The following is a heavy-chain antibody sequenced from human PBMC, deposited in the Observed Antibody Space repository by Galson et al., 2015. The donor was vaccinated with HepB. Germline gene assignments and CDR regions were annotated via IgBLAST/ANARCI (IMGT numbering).Heavy chain of an antibody. CDR1: GFTFSNYA. D-gene: IGHD6-13*01. CDR2: ISGSGGST. J-gene: IGHJ4*02. Sequence: SLRLSCAASGFTFSNYAMSWVRQAPGKGLEWVPVISGSGGSTYYADSVKGRFTISRDNSKNTMYLKMDSLRADDTAVYHCAKSRGTMAAASDHWGQGTQVTVSS. V-gene: IGHV3-23*01. CDR3: AKSRGTMAAASDH.